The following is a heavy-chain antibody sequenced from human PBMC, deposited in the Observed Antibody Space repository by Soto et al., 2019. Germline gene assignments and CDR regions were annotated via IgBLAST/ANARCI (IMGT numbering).Heavy chain of an antibody. CDR1: GYTFTSYD. CDR2: MNPNSGNT. J-gene: IGHJ4*02. D-gene: IGHD5-12*01. Sequence: GASVKVSCKASGYTFTSYDINWVRQATGQGLEWMGWMNPNSGNTGYAQKFQGRVTITGDESTSTAYMELSSLRSEDTAVYYCASMSIYSGYDFAPDYWGQGTLVTVSS. V-gene: IGHV1-8*01. CDR3: ASMSIYSGYDFAPDY.